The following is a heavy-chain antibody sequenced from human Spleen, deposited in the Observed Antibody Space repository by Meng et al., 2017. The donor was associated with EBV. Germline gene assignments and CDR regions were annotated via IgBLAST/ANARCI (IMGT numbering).Heavy chain of an antibody. Sequence: LKPSGASPCVCQSSGAPLRGQYLSWIRQAPGKGLEWIGEIKDTGITNYNLSLKGRVTISVDKSNNQFSLKLTSVTAADTAVYYCARFYTYGDVPSEADSWGQGNLVTVSS. J-gene: IGHJ4*02. CDR2: IKDTGIT. CDR3: ARFYTYGDVPSEADS. V-gene: IGHV4-34*01. CDR1: GAPLRGQY. D-gene: IGHD4-17*01.